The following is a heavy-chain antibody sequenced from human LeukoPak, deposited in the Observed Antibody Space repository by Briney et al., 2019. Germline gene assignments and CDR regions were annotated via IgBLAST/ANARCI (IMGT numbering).Heavy chain of an antibody. CDR2: IYNSGNA. CDR1: GGSSTSYF. J-gene: IGHJ4*02. V-gene: IGHV4-59*01. D-gene: IGHD6-19*01. Sequence: SETLSLTCTVSGGSSTSYFWSWVRQSPGKGLEWIGYIYNSGNANYNPSLKSRVTISRDMSRNQFSLKLRSVTAADTAVYYCARVSGSGWYYFDHWGQGTLATVSS. CDR3: ARVSGSGWYYFDH.